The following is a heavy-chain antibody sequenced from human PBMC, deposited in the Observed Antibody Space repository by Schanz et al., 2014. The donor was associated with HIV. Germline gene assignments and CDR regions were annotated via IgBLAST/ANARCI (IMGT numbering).Heavy chain of an antibody. J-gene: IGHJ5*02. D-gene: IGHD2-2*01. CDR1: GGSISSYY. V-gene: IGHV4-59*01. CDR2: VSHMGSP. Sequence: QVQLQESGPGLVKPSETLSLTCTVSGGSISSYYWSWIRQPPGKGLEWVGYVSHMGSPNYNPSLKSRVTLSVDTSKNQRSLKVRSVTAADTAVYYCVRTRVVPAVTGHDFWFGPWGQGTLVTVSS. CDR3: VRTRVVPAVTGHDFWFGP.